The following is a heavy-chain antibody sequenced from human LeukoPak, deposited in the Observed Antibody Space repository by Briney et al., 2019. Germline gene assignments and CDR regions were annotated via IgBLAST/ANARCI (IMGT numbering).Heavy chain of an antibody. Sequence: PETLSLTCTVSGGSTSSYYWNWIRQPPGKGLEWIGYIYYSGSTNYNPSLKSRVTISVDTSKNQFSLKLSSVTAADTAVYYCARGADSSGYYSIFYFDYWGQGTLVTVSS. CDR1: GGSTSSYY. J-gene: IGHJ4*02. CDR2: IYYSGST. D-gene: IGHD3-22*01. CDR3: ARGADSSGYYSIFYFDY. V-gene: IGHV4-59*01.